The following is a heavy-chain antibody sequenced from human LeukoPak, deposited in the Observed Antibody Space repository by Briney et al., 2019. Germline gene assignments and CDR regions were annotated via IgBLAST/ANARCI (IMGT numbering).Heavy chain of an antibody. Sequence: GGSLRLSCTASGFTFGDYAMSWFRQAPGKGLEWVGFIRSKAYGGTTEYAASVKGRFTISRDDSKSIAYLQMNSLKTEDTAVYYCTREGRNSWYYYYGMDVWGQGTTVTVSS. V-gene: IGHV3-49*03. CDR2: IRSKAYGGTT. CDR1: GFTFGDYA. CDR3: TREGRNSWYYYYGMDV. J-gene: IGHJ6*02. D-gene: IGHD4-23*01.